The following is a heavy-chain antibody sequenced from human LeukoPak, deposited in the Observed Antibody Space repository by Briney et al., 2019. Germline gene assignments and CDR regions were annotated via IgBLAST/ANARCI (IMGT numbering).Heavy chain of an antibody. V-gene: IGHV4-61*01. CDR3: VRVGDYGGSRYWYFDL. CDR2: IYYSGST. CDR1: GGSVSSGSYY. J-gene: IGHJ2*01. Sequence: SETLSLTCTVSGGSVSSGSYYWSWIRQPPGKGLEWIGYIYYSGSTNYNPSLKSRVTISVDTSKNQFSLKLSSVTAADTAVYYCVRVGDYGGSRYWYFDLWGRGTLVTVSS. D-gene: IGHD4-23*01.